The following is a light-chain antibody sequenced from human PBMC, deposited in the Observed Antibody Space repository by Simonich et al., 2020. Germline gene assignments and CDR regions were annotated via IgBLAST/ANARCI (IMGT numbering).Light chain of an antibody. V-gene: IGLV2-8*01. CDR2: EVS. CDR3: SSYAGSNNVV. J-gene: IGLJ2*01. Sequence: QSALTQPPSASGSPGQSVTISCTVTSSDVGGYNYVSWYQQHPGKAPKLLIYEVSKRPLGVPDRFSGSKSGNTASQTVSGLQAEDEADYYCSSYAGSNNVVFGGGTKLTVL. CDR1: SSDVGGYNY.